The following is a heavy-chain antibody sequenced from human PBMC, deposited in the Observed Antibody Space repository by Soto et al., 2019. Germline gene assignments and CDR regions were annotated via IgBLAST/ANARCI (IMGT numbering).Heavy chain of an antibody. CDR2: ISSNGGST. Sequence: PGGSLRLSCSASGFTFSSYVMHWVRQAPGKGLEYVSAISSNGGSTYYADSVKGRFTISRDNSKNTLYLQMSSLRAEDTAVYYCVKDGRYCSTTSCYTSFDIWGQGTMVTVS. V-gene: IGHV3-64D*06. J-gene: IGHJ3*02. CDR1: GFTFSSYV. CDR3: VKDGRYCSTTSCYTSFDI. D-gene: IGHD2-2*02.